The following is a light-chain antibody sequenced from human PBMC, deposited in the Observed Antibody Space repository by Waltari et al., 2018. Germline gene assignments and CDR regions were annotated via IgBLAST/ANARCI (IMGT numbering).Light chain of an antibody. V-gene: IGLV1-44*01. Sequence: HSVLTHPPSASGTPGQTVTVSCSGFSSTFGRNTVNWYQQPPGTAPKLLIYSNNNRPSGVPDRFSGSKSGTSASLAISGLQSDDEASYYCAAWDDSLHVRLFGGGTKLTVL. CDR1: SSTFGRNT. CDR3: AAWDDSLHVRL. J-gene: IGLJ3*02. CDR2: SNN.